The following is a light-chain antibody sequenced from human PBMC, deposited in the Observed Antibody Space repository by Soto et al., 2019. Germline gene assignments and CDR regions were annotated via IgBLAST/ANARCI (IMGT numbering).Light chain of an antibody. CDR1: HSISTN. CDR3: QQYNSWPP. J-gene: IGKJ4*01. Sequence: EIIMTQSPATLSVSPGEGATLSCRTSHSISTNLAWYQHKRGQSPRLLVYGASTRATGVPASFSGSGSGAEFTLSISSLQSDDFAVYYCQQYNSWPPFGGGTKVEIK. CDR2: GAS. V-gene: IGKV3-15*01.